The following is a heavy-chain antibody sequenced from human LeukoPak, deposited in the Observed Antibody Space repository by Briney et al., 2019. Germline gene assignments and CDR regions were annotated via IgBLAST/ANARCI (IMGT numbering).Heavy chain of an antibody. V-gene: IGHV4-59*01. Sequence: SETLSLTCTVSGGSISSYYWSWIRQPPGKGLEWIAYMYSTGSTDYNPSLKSRVTISLDTSKHQVSLELSSVTAADTAIYYCARETRVEMAAITYYFFDYWGQGTLVTVSS. D-gene: IGHD5-24*01. CDR3: ARETRVEMAAITYYFFDY. J-gene: IGHJ4*02. CDR2: MYSTGST. CDR1: GGSISSYY.